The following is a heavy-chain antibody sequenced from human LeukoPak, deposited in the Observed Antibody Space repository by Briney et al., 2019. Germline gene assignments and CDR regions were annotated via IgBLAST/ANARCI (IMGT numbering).Heavy chain of an antibody. CDR3: ARSPYSGSYYWAFDI. V-gene: IGHV1-2*02. J-gene: IGHJ3*02. D-gene: IGHD1-26*01. CDR1: GYTFTGYY. CDR2: INPNSGGT. Sequence: ASVKVSCKASGYTFTGYYMHWVRQAPGQGLEWMGWINPNSGGTNYAQKFQGRVTMTRDTSISTAYMELSRLRSDDTAVYHCARSPYSGSYYWAFDIWGQGTMVTVSS.